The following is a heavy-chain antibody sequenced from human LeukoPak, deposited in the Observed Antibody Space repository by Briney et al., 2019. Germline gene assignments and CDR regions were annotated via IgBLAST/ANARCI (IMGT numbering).Heavy chain of an antibody. CDR1: GFTFSSYW. CDR3: ARVLRNKRDWLRFRHGFREYDYYYYMDV. V-gene: IGHV3-7*01. D-gene: IGHD3-9*01. J-gene: IGHJ6*03. CDR2: IKQDGSEK. Sequence: GGSLRLSCAASGFTFSSYWMSWVRQAPGKGLEWVANIKQDGSEKYYVDSAKGRFTISRDNAKNSLYLQMNSLRAEDTAVYYCARVLRNKRDWLRFRHGFREYDYYYYMDVWGKGTTVTISS.